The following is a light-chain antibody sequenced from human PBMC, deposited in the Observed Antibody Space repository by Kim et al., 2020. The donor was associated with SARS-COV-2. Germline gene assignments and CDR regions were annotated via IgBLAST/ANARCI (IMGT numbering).Light chain of an antibody. CDR1: QVISNS. CDR3: QKYNRAPLT. V-gene: IGKV1-27*01. CDR2: AAS. Sequence: SASVGDRVPISCRASQVISNSLAWYQQKPGKVPKLLIYAASALQSGVPSRFSGSGSGTDFTLTISSLQPEDVATYYCQKYNRAPLTFGGGTKVEI. J-gene: IGKJ4*01.